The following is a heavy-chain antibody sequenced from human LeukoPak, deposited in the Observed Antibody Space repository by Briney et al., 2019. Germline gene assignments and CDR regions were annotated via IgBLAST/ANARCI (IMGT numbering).Heavy chain of an antibody. CDR3: ARAAEISALDH. CDR2: IKQYGSEK. J-gene: IGHJ4*01. D-gene: IGHD6-13*01. CDR1: GFRFSSYW. Sequence: GGSLPLSRAASGFRFSSYWMTWVRQAPGKGLEWVATIKQYGSEKYYVDSVKGRFTISRDDAKKSLFLQMDSLRPGDTAVYYCARAAEISALDHWGQGTLVTVSS. V-gene: IGHV3-7*05.